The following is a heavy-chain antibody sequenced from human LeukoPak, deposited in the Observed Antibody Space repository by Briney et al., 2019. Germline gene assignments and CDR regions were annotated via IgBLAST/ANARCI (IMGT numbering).Heavy chain of an antibody. CDR3: ARDPPERGTAMV. Sequence: SVKVSCKASGGTFSSYAISWVRQAPGQGLEWMGGIIPIFGTANYAQKFQGRVTITTDESTSTAYMELSGLRSEDTAVYYCARDPPERGTAMVWGQGTLVTVSS. D-gene: IGHD5-18*01. CDR1: GGTFSSYA. CDR2: IIPIFGTA. V-gene: IGHV1-69*05. J-gene: IGHJ4*02.